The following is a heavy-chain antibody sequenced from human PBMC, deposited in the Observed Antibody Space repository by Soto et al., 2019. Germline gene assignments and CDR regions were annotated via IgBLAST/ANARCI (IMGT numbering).Heavy chain of an antibody. V-gene: IGHV5-51*01. J-gene: IGHJ6*02. CDR1: GYSFTSYW. CDR3: ARQGGDYDFWSGYNYGMDV. CDR2: IYPGDSDT. Sequence: LKISCKGSGYSFTSYWIGWVRQMPGKGLEWMGIIYPGDSDTRYSPSFQGQVTISADKSISTAYLQWSSLKASDTAMYYCARQGGDYDFWSGYNYGMDVWGQGTTVTVSS. D-gene: IGHD3-3*01.